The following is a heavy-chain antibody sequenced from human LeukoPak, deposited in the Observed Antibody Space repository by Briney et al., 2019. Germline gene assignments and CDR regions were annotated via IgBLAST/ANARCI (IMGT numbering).Heavy chain of an antibody. CDR3: ATVDYYGSGPPYYYGMDV. J-gene: IGHJ6*02. V-gene: IGHV1-24*01. Sequence: ASVKVSCKVSGYTLTELSMHWVRQAPGKGLEWMGGFDLEDGETIYAQKFQGRVTMTEDTSTDTAYMELSSLRSEDAAVYYCATVDYYGSGPPYYYGMDVWGQGTTVTVSS. CDR2: FDLEDGET. CDR1: GYTLTELS. D-gene: IGHD3-10*01.